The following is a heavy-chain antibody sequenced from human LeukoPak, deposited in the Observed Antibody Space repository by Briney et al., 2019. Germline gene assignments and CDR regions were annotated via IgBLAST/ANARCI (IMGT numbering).Heavy chain of an antibody. Sequence: GRSLRLSCAASGFTFDDYAMHWVRQAPGKGLEWVSGISWNSGSIGYADSVKGRFTIPRDNAKNSLYLQMNSLRAEDTALYYCAKSTLADAFDIWGQGTMVTVSS. J-gene: IGHJ3*02. V-gene: IGHV3-9*01. D-gene: IGHD3-16*01. CDR1: GFTFDDYA. CDR3: AKSTLADAFDI. CDR2: ISWNSGSI.